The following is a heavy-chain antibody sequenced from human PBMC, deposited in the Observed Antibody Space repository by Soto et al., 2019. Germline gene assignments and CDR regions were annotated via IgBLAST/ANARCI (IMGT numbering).Heavy chain of an antibody. Sequence: SETLSLTXTVSGGSVSSGSYYWSWIRQPPGKGLEWIGYIYYSGSTNYNPSLKSRVTISVDTSKNQFSLKLSSVTAADTAVYYCARVLGAGAYGSGSYSTDYWGQGTLVTVSS. V-gene: IGHV4-61*01. J-gene: IGHJ4*02. D-gene: IGHD3-10*01. CDR3: ARVLGAGAYGSGSYSTDY. CDR1: GGSVSSGSYY. CDR2: IYYSGST.